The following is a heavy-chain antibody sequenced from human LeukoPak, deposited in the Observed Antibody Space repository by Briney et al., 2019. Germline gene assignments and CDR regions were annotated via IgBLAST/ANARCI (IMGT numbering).Heavy chain of an antibody. Sequence: ASVKVSCKASGCTFTNYAMHWVRQAPGQGLEWMGWINTNTGNPTYAQGFTGRFVFSLDTSVSTAYLQISSLKADDTAMYYCARGDYETHGYQTRWGQGTLVTVSS. V-gene: IGHV7-4-1*02. CDR1: GCTFTNYA. J-gene: IGHJ4*02. CDR2: INTNTGNP. CDR3: ARGDYETHGYQTR. D-gene: IGHD3-22*01.